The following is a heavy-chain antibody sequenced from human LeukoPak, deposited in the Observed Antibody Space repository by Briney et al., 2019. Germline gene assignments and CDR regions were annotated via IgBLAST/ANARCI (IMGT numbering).Heavy chain of an antibody. D-gene: IGHD6-25*01. V-gene: IGHV1-2*02. Sequence: ASVKVSCKASGYTFTGYYMHWVRQAPGQGLEWMGWINPNSGGTNYAQKFQGRVTMTRDTSISTAYMDLSRLRSDDTALYYCAKSSISGYPIPVDYWGKGILVT. CDR1: GYTFTGYY. CDR3: AKSSISGYPIPVDY. CDR2: INPNSGGT. J-gene: IGHJ4*02.